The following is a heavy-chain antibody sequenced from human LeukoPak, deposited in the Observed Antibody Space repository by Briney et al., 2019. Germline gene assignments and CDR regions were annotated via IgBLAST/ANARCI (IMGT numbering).Heavy chain of an antibody. CDR2: IKQDGSEK. CDR3: ARDKVGGSMAGSNFDY. D-gene: IGHD6-19*01. J-gene: IGHJ4*02. CDR1: GFTFSSYW. V-gene: IGHV3-7*01. Sequence: GGSLRLSCAASGFTFSSYWMSWVRQAPGKGLEWVANIKQDGSEKYYVDSVKGRFTTSRDNAKDSLFLQMNSLRGEDTAVYYCARDKVGGSMAGSNFDYWGQGTLVTVSS.